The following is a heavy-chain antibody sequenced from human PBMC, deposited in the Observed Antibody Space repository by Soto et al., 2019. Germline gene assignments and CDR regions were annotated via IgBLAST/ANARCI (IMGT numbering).Heavy chain of an antibody. D-gene: IGHD5-18*01. Sequence: GALRLSCVASGFTFYNYWMSWVRQAPGKGLEWVANIKQDGSYKYYADSVKGRFTISRDNAKNSLYLQMNSLRAEDTAVYYCARDGFSYGLMVRFWFAPWGQGTLVTVSS. CDR3: ARDGFSYGLMVRFWFAP. V-gene: IGHV3-7*01. J-gene: IGHJ5*02. CDR2: IKQDGSYK. CDR1: GFTFYNYW.